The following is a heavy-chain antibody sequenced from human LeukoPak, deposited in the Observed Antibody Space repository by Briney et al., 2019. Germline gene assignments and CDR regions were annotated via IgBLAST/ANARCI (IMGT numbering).Heavy chain of an antibody. CDR1: GYTFTSYG. D-gene: IGHD5-18*01. Sequence: ASVKVSCKASGYTFTSYGISWVRQAPGQGLEWMGWISAYNGNTNYAQKFQGSVTITADESTSTAYMELSSLRSEDTAVYYCARERVQLWSNYYYYGMDVWGQGTTVTVSS. J-gene: IGHJ6*02. CDR3: ARERVQLWSNYYYYGMDV. CDR2: ISAYNGNT. V-gene: IGHV1-18*01.